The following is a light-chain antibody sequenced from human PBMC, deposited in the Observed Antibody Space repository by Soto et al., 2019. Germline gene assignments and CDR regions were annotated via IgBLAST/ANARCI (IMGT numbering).Light chain of an antibody. CDR1: QSVSSSY. CDR3: QQYDRSPLFT. Sequence: EIVLTQSPGTLPLSPGERATLSCRTSQSVSSSYLAWYQQKPGQAPRLLIYGASSRATGIPDRFSGSGSGTDFTLTISRLEPEDFAVYYCQQYDRSPLFTFGPGTKVDIK. J-gene: IGKJ3*01. V-gene: IGKV3-20*01. CDR2: GAS.